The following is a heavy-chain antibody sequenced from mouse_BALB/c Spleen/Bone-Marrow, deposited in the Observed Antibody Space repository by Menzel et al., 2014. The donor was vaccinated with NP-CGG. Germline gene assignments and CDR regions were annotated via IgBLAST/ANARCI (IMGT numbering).Heavy chain of an antibody. V-gene: IGHV14-3*02. Sequence: VQLQQPGAELVKPGASVKLSCTASGFNIKDTYIHWVEQRPEQGLEWIGRIDPANDNTKYDPKFQDKATITADTSSNTAYLQLSSLTSEDTAVYYCARDYGDYWRQGTTLPVSS. CDR3: ARDYGDY. J-gene: IGHJ2*01. CDR1: GFNIKDTY. CDR2: IDPANDNT. D-gene: IGHD1-1*01.